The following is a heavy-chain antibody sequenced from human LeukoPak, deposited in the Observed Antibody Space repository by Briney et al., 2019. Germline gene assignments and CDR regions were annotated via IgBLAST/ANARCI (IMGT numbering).Heavy chain of an antibody. Sequence: SETLSLTCTVSGGSISSYYWTWIRQPPGKGLEWIGYIYYSGSTNYSPSLESRVTTSRDTPKNQFSLTLSSMTAADTATYYCLRASVDSGGAFDVWGQGTVVTVSS. V-gene: IGHV4-59*01. CDR2: IYYSGST. CDR3: LRASVDSGGAFDV. CDR1: GGSISSYY. D-gene: IGHD5-12*01. J-gene: IGHJ3*01.